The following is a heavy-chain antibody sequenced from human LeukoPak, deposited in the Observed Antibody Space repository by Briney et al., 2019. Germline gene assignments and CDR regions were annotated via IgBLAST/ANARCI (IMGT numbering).Heavy chain of an antibody. D-gene: IGHD6-13*01. CDR2: IYTSGST. CDR3: ARERGIAAALYYFDY. V-gene: IGHV4-61*02. J-gene: IGHJ4*02. CDR1: GGSISSGSYY. Sequence: SETLSLTCTVPGGSISSGSYYWSWIRQPAGKGLEWIGRIYTSGSTNYNPSLKSRVTISVDTSKNQFSLKLSSVTAADTAVYYCARERGIAAALYYFDYWGQGTLVTVSS.